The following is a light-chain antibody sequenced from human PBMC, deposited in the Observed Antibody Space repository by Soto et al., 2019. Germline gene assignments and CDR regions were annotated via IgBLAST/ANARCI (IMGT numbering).Light chain of an antibody. CDR1: QDISNY. CDR3: QPYDNTNLTVT. CDR2: DPS. Sequence: DIQMTQSPSSLSASVGDRVTITCQASQDISNYLNWYQQKPGKAPKLLIYDPSNLETGVPSRFSGSGSGTDFTFTISSLQPEDIATYYCQPYDNTNLTVTFGGGTKVEIK. J-gene: IGKJ4*02. V-gene: IGKV1-33*01.